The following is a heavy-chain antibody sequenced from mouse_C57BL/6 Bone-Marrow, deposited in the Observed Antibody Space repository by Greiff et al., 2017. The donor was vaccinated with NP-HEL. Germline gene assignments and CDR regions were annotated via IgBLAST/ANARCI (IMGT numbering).Heavy chain of an antibody. CDR1: GYTFTDYE. CDR3: TTTVVARWYFDV. V-gene: IGHV1-15*01. D-gene: IGHD1-1*01. J-gene: IGHJ1*03. CDR2: IDPETGGT. Sequence: QVQLQQSGAELVRPGASVTLSCKASGYTFTDYEMHWVKQTPVHGLEWIGAIDPETGGTAYNQKFKGKAILTADKSSSTAYMELRSLTSEDSAFYYCTTTVVARWYFDVWGTGTTVTVSS.